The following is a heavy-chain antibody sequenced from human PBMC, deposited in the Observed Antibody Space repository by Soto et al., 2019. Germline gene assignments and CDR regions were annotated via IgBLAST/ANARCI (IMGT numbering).Heavy chain of an antibody. CDR3: ARHVPYCSDTSHCAYGMDV. CDR1: GGSISSYY. V-gene: IGHV4-59*08. Sequence: SGTLSLTCTVSGGSISSYYWSWFRQPPGKGLEWIGYIYYSGSTNYNPSLKSRVTISVDTSKNQFSLKLSSVTAADTAVYYCARHVPYCSDTSHCAYGMDVWGQGTTVTVSS. D-gene: IGHD2-2*01. CDR2: IYYSGST. J-gene: IGHJ6*02.